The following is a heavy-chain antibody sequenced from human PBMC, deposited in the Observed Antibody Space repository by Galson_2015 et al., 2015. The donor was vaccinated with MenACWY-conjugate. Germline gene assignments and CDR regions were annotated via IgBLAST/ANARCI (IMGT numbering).Heavy chain of an antibody. CDR2: ISYDGSNE. CDR1: GFTFRRFG. D-gene: IGHD6-13*01. V-gene: IGHV3-30*18. CDR3: AKDWSVPYSTISYYFYMDV. Sequence: LRLSCAASGFTFRRFGMHWVRQALGKGLEWMAVISYDGSNESYADSVKGRFTISRDNSKNTLYLQMNSLRADDTAVYYCAKDWSVPYSTISYYFYMDVWGKGTTVTVSS. J-gene: IGHJ6*03.